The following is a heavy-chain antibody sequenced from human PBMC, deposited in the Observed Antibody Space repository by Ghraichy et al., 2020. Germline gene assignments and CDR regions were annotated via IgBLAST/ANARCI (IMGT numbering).Heavy chain of an antibody. J-gene: IGHJ3*02. CDR3: ARDPGYCLNGVCPNAFDI. D-gene: IGHD2-8*01. CDR2: INPDSGDT. V-gene: IGHV1-2*02. CDR1: GYSFTGYY. Sequence: ASVKVSCKASGYSFTGYYLHWVRQAPGQGLEWMGWINPDSGDTTYAQKFQGRVTMTRDTSITTAYMDLSRLTSDDSAVYYCARDPGYCLNGVCPNAFDIWGQGTMVTVSS.